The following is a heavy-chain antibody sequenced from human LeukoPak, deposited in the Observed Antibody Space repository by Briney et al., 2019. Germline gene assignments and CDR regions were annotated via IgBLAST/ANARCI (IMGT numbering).Heavy chain of an antibody. J-gene: IGHJ6*02. CDR2: IYYSGTT. V-gene: IGHV4-59*08. CDR1: AGSISLYY. CDR3: ARHSYNYYGLDV. Sequence: SETLSLTCTVSAGSISLYYWSWIRQPPGNGIEWIGYIYYSGTTNYNPSLKSRVTMSVDTSNSQLSLRLSSVTAADTALYYCARHSYNYYGLDVWGQGTTITVSS.